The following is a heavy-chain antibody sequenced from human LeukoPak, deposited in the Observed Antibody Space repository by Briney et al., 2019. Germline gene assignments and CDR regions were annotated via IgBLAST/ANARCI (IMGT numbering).Heavy chain of an antibody. V-gene: IGHV4-61*02. CDR1: GGSISSGSYY. Sequence: PSETLSLTCTVSGGSISSGSYYWCWIRQPAGKGLAWIGRIYTSGSTNYNPSLKSRVTISVDTSKNQFSLKLSSVTAADTAVYYCAIVLVVNWFDPWGQGNLVTVSS. CDR2: IYTSGST. CDR3: AIVLVVNWFDP. J-gene: IGHJ5*02. D-gene: IGHD6-6*01.